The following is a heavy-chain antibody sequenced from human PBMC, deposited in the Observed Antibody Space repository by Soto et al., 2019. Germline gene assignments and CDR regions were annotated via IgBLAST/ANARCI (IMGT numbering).Heavy chain of an antibody. J-gene: IGHJ4*02. V-gene: IGHV4-34*01. CDR1: GGSFSGYY. CDR2: INHSGST. Sequence: KPXETLCRACTVYGGSFSGYYWSWIRQPPGKGLEWIGEINHSGSTNYNPSLKSRVTISVDTSKNQFSLKLSSVTAADTAVYYCAIGGRGYSYGPSDYWGQGTLVTVYS. D-gene: IGHD5-18*01. CDR3: AIGGRGYSYGPSDY.